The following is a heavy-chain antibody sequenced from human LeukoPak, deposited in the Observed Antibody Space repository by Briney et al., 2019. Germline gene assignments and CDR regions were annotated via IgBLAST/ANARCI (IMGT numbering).Heavy chain of an antibody. CDR1: GFTFSNAW. CDR3: TTGGGGPYCSSTSCLNYYYYMDV. Sequence: PGGSLRLSCAASGFTFSNAWMSWVRQAPGKGLEWVGRIKSKTDGGITDYAAPVKGRFTISSDDSKNTLYLQMNSVKTEDTAVYYCTTGGGGPYCSSTSCLNYYYYMDVWGKGTTVTVSS. J-gene: IGHJ6*03. CDR2: IKSKTDGGIT. D-gene: IGHD2-2*01. V-gene: IGHV3-15*01.